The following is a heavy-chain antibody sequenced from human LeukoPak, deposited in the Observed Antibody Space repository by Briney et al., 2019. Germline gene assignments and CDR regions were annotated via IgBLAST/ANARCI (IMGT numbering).Heavy chain of an antibody. CDR3: ARALGVGATLAFDI. CDR2: TYYMSKWYN. V-gene: IGHV6-1*01. Sequence: SQTLSLTCAISGDSVSTNGATWNWIRQSPSRGLEWLGRTYYMSKWYNDYAASVKSRIIINPDTSKNQFSLQLSSVTPEDTAVYYCARALGVGATLAFDIWGQGTMVTVSS. D-gene: IGHD1-26*01. J-gene: IGHJ3*02. CDR1: GDSVSTNGAT.